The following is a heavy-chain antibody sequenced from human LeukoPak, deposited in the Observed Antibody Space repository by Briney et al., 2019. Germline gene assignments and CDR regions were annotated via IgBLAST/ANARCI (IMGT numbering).Heavy chain of an antibody. Sequence: PGGSLRLSCATSGFTVSSNYMSWVRQAPGKGLEWVSVIYSGGTTYYADSVKGRFTISRDNSKNTLYLQMSSLRTEDTAVYYCATATGRAPNWFGPWGLGTLVIVSS. CDR2: IYSGGTT. CDR3: ATATGRAPNWFGP. J-gene: IGHJ5*02. CDR1: GFTVSSNY. D-gene: IGHD1-14*01. V-gene: IGHV3-66*02.